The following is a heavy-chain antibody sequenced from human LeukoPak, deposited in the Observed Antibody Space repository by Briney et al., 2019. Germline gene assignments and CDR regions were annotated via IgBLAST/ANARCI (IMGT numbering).Heavy chain of an antibody. D-gene: IGHD4-11*01. V-gene: IGHV4-39*01. CDR3: ARRRGDEDYRPDD. Sequence: SETLSLTCTVSGGSISSSKYYWGWIRQPPGKGLEWIGSIHYSENTYYNPSLKSRVTISVDTSKNQFSLTLTSVTGADRSVYYCARRRGDEDYRPDDWGEGALVTVSS. CDR1: GGSISSSKYY. J-gene: IGHJ4*02. CDR2: IHYSENT.